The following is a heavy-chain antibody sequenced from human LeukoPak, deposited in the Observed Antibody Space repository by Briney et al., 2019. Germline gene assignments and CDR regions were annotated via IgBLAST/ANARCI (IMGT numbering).Heavy chain of an antibody. CDR3: ARVRDYYGSGSYWGYNWFDP. Sequence: PSQTLSLTCTVSGGSISSGGYYWSWIRQHPGKGXXWIGYIYYSGSTYYNPSLKSRVTISVDTSKNQFSLKLSSVTAADTAVYYCARVRDYYGSGSYWGYNWFDPWGQGTLVTVSS. CDR1: GGSISSGGYY. D-gene: IGHD3-10*01. V-gene: IGHV4-31*03. J-gene: IGHJ5*02. CDR2: IYYSGST.